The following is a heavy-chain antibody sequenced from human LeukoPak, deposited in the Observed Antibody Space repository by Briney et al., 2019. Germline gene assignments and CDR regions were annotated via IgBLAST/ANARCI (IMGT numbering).Heavy chain of an antibody. Sequence: PGGSPRLSCTASGFTFSSYWRHWVRQAPGKGLVWVSRINSDGGSTSYADSVKGRFTISRDNAKNTLYLQMNSLRAEDTAVYYCARRIQGMAPYYFDYWGQGTLVTVSS. J-gene: IGHJ4*02. CDR2: INSDGGST. CDR1: GFTFSSYW. CDR3: ARRIQGMAPYYFDY. D-gene: IGHD5-24*01. V-gene: IGHV3-74*01.